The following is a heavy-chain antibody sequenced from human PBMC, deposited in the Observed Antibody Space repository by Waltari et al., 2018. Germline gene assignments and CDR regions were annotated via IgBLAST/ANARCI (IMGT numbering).Heavy chain of an antibody. CDR1: GGSISIHY. Sequence: QVQLQESGPGLVKPSETLSLTCTVSGGSISIHYWSWLLQPPGKGLEWIGYIYYSGSTNYNPSLKSRVTISVDTSKIQFSLKLSSVTAADTAVYYCARGGADWCDPWGQGTLVTVSS. V-gene: IGHV4-59*11. CDR2: IYYSGST. CDR3: ARGGADWCDP. J-gene: IGHJ5*02. D-gene: IGHD1-26*01.